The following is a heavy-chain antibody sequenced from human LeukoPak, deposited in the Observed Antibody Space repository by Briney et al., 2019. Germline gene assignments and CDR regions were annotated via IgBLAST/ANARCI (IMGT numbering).Heavy chain of an antibody. CDR1: GYTFTSYG. V-gene: IGHV1-18*01. J-gene: IGHJ5*02. D-gene: IGHD6-6*01. CDR2: ISAYNGNT. Sequence: ASVKVSCKASGYTFTSYGISWVRQAPGQGLEWMGWISAYNGNTNYAQKLQGRVTMTTDTPTSTAYVELRSLRSDDTAVYYCARDKEAQLVGWNWFDPWGQGTLVTVSS. CDR3: ARDKEAQLVGWNWFDP.